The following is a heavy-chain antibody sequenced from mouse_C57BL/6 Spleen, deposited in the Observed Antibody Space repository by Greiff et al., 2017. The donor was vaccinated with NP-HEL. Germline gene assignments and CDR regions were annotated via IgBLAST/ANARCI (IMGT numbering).Heavy chain of an antibody. D-gene: IGHD6-1*01. CDR2: IRLKSDNYAT. CDR3: TATPYDYAMDY. V-gene: IGHV6-3*01. Sequence: EVQLVESGGGLVQPGGSMKLSCVASGFTFSNYWMNWVRQSPEKGLEWVAQIRLKSDNYATHYAESVKGRFTISRDDSKSSVYLQMNNLRAEDTGIYYCTATPYDYAMDYWGQGTSVTVSS. J-gene: IGHJ4*01. CDR1: GFTFSNYW.